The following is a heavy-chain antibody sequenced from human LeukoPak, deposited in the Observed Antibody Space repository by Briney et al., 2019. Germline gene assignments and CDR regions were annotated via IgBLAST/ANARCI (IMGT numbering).Heavy chain of an antibody. CDR2: INSDGSST. Sequence: TGGSLRLSCAASGFTFSNSWIHWVRQAPGKGLVWVSRINSDGSSTNYADSVKGRFTISRDNAKNTLYLQMNSLRAEDTGVYYCGGDYGGGWSHIDYWGQGTLVTVSS. J-gene: IGHJ4*02. D-gene: IGHD6-19*01. V-gene: IGHV3-74*01. CDR3: GGDYGGGWSHIDY. CDR1: GFTFSNSW.